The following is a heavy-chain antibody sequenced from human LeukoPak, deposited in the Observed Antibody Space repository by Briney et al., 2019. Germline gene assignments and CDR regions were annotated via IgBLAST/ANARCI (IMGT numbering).Heavy chain of an antibody. V-gene: IGHV1-69*06. CDR3: ARSGSDIVVVVAATFNWFDP. D-gene: IGHD2-15*01. J-gene: IGHJ5*02. Sequence: SVKVSCKASGGTFSSYAISWVRQAPGQGLEWMGGIIPIFGTANYAQKFQGRVTITADKSTSTAYMELSSLRSEDTAVYYCARSGSDIVVVVAATFNWFDPWGQGTLVTVSS. CDR2: IIPIFGTA. CDR1: GGTFSSYA.